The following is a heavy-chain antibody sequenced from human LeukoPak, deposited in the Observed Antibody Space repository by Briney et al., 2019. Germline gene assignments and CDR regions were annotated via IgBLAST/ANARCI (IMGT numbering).Heavy chain of an antibody. D-gene: IGHD1-26*01. CDR3: AREEGSAHYSGSYGLFDY. V-gene: IGHV1-3*01. CDR2: INAGNGNT. CDR1: GYTFTSYA. Sequence: ASVKVSCKASGYTFTSYAMHWVRQAPGQRLEWMGWINAGNGNTKYSQKFQGRVTITRDTSASTAYMELSSLRSEDTAVYYCAREEGSAHYSGSYGLFDYWGQGTLVTVSS. J-gene: IGHJ4*02.